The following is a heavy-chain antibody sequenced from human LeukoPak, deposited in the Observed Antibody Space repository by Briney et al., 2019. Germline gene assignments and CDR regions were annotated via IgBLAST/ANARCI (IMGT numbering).Heavy chain of an antibody. Sequence: ASVKVSCKASGYTFTSYAMNWVRQAPGQGLEWMGWINTNTGNPTYAQGFTGRFVFSLDTSVSTAYLQISSLKAEDTAVYYCARGDYGDYELAFDIWGQGTMVTVSS. V-gene: IGHV7-4-1*02. D-gene: IGHD4-17*01. CDR3: ARGDYGDYELAFDI. CDR1: GYTFTSYA. CDR2: INTNTGNP. J-gene: IGHJ3*02.